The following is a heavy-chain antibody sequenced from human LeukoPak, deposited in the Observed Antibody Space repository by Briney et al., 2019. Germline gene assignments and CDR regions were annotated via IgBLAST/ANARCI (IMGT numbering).Heavy chain of an antibody. J-gene: IGHJ6*04. V-gene: IGHV4-4*09. CDR2: IYSSGNT. CDR1: GGSISGDY. D-gene: IGHD3-16*01. Sequence: SESLCLTCSVSGGSISGDYWSSIRQPPRQTLGRIVYIYSSGNTNYNPSLQSRVTMSVDTYMNQFPLRLSSVTAADTAVYYCVRFSYTTRPSDVWGKGTTVTVSS. CDR3: VRFSYTTRPSDV.